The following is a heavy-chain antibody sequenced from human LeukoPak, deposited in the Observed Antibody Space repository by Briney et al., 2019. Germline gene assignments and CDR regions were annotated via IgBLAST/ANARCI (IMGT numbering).Heavy chain of an antibody. J-gene: IGHJ1*01. Sequence: ASVKVSCKASGGTFSSYAISWVRQAPGQGLEWMGRINPNSGGTNYAQKFQGRVTMTRDTSISTAYMELSRLRSDDTAVYYCARDRCSSTSCYTSEYFQHWGQGTLVTVSS. V-gene: IGHV1-2*06. CDR1: GGTFSSYA. CDR3: ARDRCSSTSCYTSEYFQH. D-gene: IGHD2-2*02. CDR2: INPNSGGT.